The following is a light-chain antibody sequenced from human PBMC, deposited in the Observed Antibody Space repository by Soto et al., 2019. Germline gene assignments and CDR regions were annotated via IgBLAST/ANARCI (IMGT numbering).Light chain of an antibody. CDR3: LQHKTFPWT. Sequence: DIPVTQSPSSLSASVGDRVTITCRASQDIGNDLGWYQQEPGKAPRRLIYSASNVQSGVPSRFSGSRSGTEFTITISSLQPEDFVTYHCLQHKTFPWTFGQGTKVEMK. V-gene: IGKV1-17*01. J-gene: IGKJ1*01. CDR1: QDIGND. CDR2: SAS.